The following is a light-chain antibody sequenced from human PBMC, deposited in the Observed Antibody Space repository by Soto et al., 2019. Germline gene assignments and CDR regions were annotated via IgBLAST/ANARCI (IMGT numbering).Light chain of an antibody. J-gene: IGKJ1*01. CDR1: QSIRTS. CDR2: DAS. CDR3: QHYGSSRT. V-gene: IGKV3-11*01. Sequence: EIVLTQSPATLSLSTGQRATLSCRASQSIRTSLAWYQQKPGQAPRLVIFDASNRANGVPARFGGSGSGTDFTLTINRLEPEDFAVYFCQHYGSSRTFGQGTK.